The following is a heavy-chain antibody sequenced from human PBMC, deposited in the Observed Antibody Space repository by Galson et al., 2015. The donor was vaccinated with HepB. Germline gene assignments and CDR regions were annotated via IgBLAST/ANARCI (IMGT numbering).Heavy chain of an antibody. J-gene: IGHJ4*02. CDR1: GGSISSGGYY. Sequence: TLSLTCTVSGGSISSGGYYWPWIRQHPGKGLEWIGYIYYSGSTYYNLSLKSRVTISVDTSKNQFSLKLSSVTAADTAVYYCARGGYSYGLTSADFDYWCQGILVTVSS. D-gene: IGHD5-18*01. CDR3: ARGGYSYGLTSADFDY. V-gene: IGHV4-31*03. CDR2: IYYSGST.